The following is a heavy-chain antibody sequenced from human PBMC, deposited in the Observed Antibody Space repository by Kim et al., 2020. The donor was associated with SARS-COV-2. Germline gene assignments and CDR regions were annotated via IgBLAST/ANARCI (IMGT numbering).Heavy chain of an antibody. CDR2: IYYSGIT. D-gene: IGHD1-26*01. CDR1: GGSISSSSYY. J-gene: IGHJ5*02. Sequence: SETLSLTCTVSGGSISSSSYYWGWIRQPPGKGLEWIGSIYYSGITYYNPSLKSRVPISVDTSKNQFSLKLSSVTAADTAVYYCARVKRGAPVGATGNWVDPWGQGTLVTVSS. V-gene: IGHV4-39*01. CDR3: ARVKRGAPVGATGNWVDP.